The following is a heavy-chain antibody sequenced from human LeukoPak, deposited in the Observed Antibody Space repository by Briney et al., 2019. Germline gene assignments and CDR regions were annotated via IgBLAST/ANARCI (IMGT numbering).Heavy chain of an antibody. Sequence: PSGGSLRLSCAASGFTFSSYEMNWVRQAPGKGLEWVSYISSSGSTIYYADSVRGRFTISRDNSKNTLYLQMNSLRAEDTAVYYCANRPGPGADPWGQGTLVTVSS. CDR1: GFTFSSYE. CDR2: ISSSGSTI. CDR3: ANRPGPGADP. J-gene: IGHJ5*02. V-gene: IGHV3-48*03.